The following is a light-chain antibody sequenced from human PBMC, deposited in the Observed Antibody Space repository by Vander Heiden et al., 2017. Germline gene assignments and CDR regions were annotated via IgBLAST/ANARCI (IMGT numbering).Light chain of an antibody. Sequence: ELVLSQSPATLSVSPGERATLSCMASQSINSDGAWYQQKRSQAHRRRIYGASTRATGIPVRCRGSGSGTECTRTISSLKSEDVAPEDGQLYNEWPPGTFGQGTKVEIE. CDR2: GAS. CDR1: QSINSD. J-gene: IGKJ1*01. V-gene: IGKV3-15*01. CDR3: QLYNEWPPGT.